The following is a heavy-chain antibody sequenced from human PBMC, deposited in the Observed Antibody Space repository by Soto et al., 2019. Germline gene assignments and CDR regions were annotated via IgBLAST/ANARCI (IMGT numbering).Heavy chain of an antibody. V-gene: IGHV1-69*08. CDR3: ARDRATDYYFDL. J-gene: IGHJ4*02. CDR1: GGIFSSYI. D-gene: IGHD2-21*02. Sequence: QVQLVQSGAEVNKPGSSVKVSCKASGGIFSSYIITWVRQAPGQGLEWMGRIIPILDVANYAQNFQGRVTITADTSTSTAYMELTSLTSEDTAVYYCARDRATDYYFDLWGQGTLVTVSS. CDR2: IIPILDVA.